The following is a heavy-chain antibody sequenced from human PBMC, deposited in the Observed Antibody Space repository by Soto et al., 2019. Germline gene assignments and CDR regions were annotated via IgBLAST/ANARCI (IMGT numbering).Heavy chain of an antibody. J-gene: IGHJ3*02. Sequence: ASVKVSCKASGYTFTSYDINWVRQATGQGLEWMGWMNPNSGNTGYAQKFQGRVTMTRNTSISTAYMELSSLRSEDTAVYYCARGLIRFLETNDAFDIWGQGTMVTVSS. D-gene: IGHD3-3*01. CDR3: ARGLIRFLETNDAFDI. V-gene: IGHV1-8*01. CDR2: MNPNSGNT. CDR1: GYTFTSYD.